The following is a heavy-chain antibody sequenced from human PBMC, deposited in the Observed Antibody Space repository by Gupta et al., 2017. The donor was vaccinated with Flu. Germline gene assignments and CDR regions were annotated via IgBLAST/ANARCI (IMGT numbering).Heavy chain of an antibody. Sequence: EVQLEESGGGVVEPGGSLRLSCAASGFTLGSYWMHGVRQPPVKGLVWVSRISSDGSRTTYADSVKGRITISRDNAKNTLYLQINSLRAEDTAVYYCARELPFDIWGQGTLVTVS. V-gene: IGHV3-74*01. CDR2: ISSDGSRT. D-gene: IGHD5-18*01. J-gene: IGHJ3*02. CDR1: GFTLGSYW. CDR3: ARELPFDI.